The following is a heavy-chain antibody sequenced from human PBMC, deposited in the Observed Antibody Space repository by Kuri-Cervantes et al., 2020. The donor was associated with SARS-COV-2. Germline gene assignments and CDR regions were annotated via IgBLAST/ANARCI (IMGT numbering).Heavy chain of an antibody. CDR2: IYHSGST. D-gene: IGHD3-10*01. V-gene: IGHV4-34*01. CDR3: ARDWALWFGELFGDFFYFDY. J-gene: IGHJ4*02. CDR1: GGSFSGYY. Sequence: SETLCLSCAVYGGSFSGYYWGWIRQPPGKGLEWIGSIYHSGSTNYNPSLKSRVTISVDTSKNQFSLKLSSVTAADTAVYYCARDWALWFGELFGDFFYFDYWGQGTLVTVSS.